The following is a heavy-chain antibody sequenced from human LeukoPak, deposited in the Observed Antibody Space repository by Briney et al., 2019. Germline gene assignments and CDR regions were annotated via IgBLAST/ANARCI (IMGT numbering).Heavy chain of an antibody. CDR3: ARDSMQLVRGFFVAFDI. Sequence: GGSLRLSCAVSGFTFSSYGMHWVRQAPGKGLEWVAVISYDGSNKYYADSVKGRFTISRDNAKNSLYLQMNSLRAEDTALYYCARDSMQLVRGFFVAFDIWGQGTMVTVSS. CDR1: GFTFSSYG. CDR2: ISYDGSNK. D-gene: IGHD6-13*01. V-gene: IGHV3-30*03. J-gene: IGHJ3*02.